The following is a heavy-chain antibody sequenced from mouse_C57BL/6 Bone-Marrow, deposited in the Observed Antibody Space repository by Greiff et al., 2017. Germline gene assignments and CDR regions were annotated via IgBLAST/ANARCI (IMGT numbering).Heavy chain of an antibody. D-gene: IGHD1-1*01. V-gene: IGHV1-80*01. Sequence: QVQLKESGAELVKPGASVKISCKASGYAFSSYWMNWVKQRPGKGLEWIGQIYPGDGDTNYNGKFKGKATLTADKSSSTAYMQLSSLTSEDSAVYFCATYYYGSSYVRFAYWGQGTLVTVSA. J-gene: IGHJ3*01. CDR1: GYAFSSYW. CDR2: IYPGDGDT. CDR3: ATYYYGSSYVRFAY.